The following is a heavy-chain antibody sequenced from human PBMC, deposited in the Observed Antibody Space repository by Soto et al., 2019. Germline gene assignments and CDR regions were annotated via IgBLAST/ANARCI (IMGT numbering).Heavy chain of an antibody. CDR1: GFTLTTYS. V-gene: IGHV3-48*02. J-gene: IGHJ4*02. Sequence: LRLSCAVSGFTLTTYSMNWVRQAPGKGLEWISFINKNGFTIYYADSVKGRFTISRDYAKNSLYLQMDSLRHEDTAVYYCARGAVTGTSLFDYWGLGTLVTVSS. CDR2: INKNGFTI. CDR3: ARGAVTGTSLFDY. D-gene: IGHD6-19*01.